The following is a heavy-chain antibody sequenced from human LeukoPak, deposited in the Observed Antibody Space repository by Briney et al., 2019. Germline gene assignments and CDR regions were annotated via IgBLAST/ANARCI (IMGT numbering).Heavy chain of an antibody. CDR3: VRGNYDKRGYSNAFDI. Sequence: SGTLSLTCTVSGASISSSYWSWIRQPPGKRLEWIGYIYYNGNTNSNPSLKSRVTISADTSKNRFSLKLSSVTAADTAIYYCVRGNYDKRGYSNAFDIWGQGTMVTVSS. CDR1: GASISSSY. V-gene: IGHV4-59*01. J-gene: IGHJ3*02. CDR2: IYYNGNT. D-gene: IGHD3-22*01.